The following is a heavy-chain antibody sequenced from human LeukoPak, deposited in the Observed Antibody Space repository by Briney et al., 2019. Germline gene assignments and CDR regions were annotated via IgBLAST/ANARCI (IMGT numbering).Heavy chain of an antibody. J-gene: IGHJ5*02. V-gene: IGHV1-2*04. CDR3: ARGGYFDSPPPSNWFDP. Sequence: ASVKVSCKASGYTFTGYYMHWVRQAPGQGLEWMGWIKPNSGGTNYAQKFQGWVTMTRDTSISTAYMELSRLRSDDTAVYYCARGGYFDSPPPSNWFDPWGQGTLVTVSS. CDR2: IKPNSGGT. D-gene: IGHD3-9*01. CDR1: GYTFTGYY.